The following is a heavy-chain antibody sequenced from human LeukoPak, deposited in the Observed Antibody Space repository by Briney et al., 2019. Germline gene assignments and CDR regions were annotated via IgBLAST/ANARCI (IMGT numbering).Heavy chain of an antibody. CDR2: INHSGST. J-gene: IGHJ6*03. V-gene: IGHV4-34*01. D-gene: IGHD6-13*01. Sequence: SETLSLTCAVYGGSFSGYYWSWIRQPPGKGLEWIGEINHSGSTNYNPSLKSRVTISVDTSKNQFSLKLSSVTAADTAAYYCARTSIAAAGTSPYYYYMDVWGKGTTVTVSS. CDR1: GGSFSGYY. CDR3: ARTSIAAAGTSPYYYYMDV.